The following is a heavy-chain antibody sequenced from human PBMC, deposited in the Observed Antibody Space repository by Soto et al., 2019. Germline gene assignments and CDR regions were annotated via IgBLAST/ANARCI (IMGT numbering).Heavy chain of an antibody. J-gene: IGHJ4*02. V-gene: IGHV4-31*02. CDR3: ARGGSGTYHV. CDR2: IYYRGST. Sequence: SETLSLTCSVSDGSITGGGYYWSWIRQHPAKGLEWIGSIYYRGSTYYNPSLRSRGTISLDPSQARLSLRLTSLTAADTATYYCARGGSGTYHVWGQGNLVTVSS. CDR1: DGSITGGGYY. D-gene: IGHD3-10*01.